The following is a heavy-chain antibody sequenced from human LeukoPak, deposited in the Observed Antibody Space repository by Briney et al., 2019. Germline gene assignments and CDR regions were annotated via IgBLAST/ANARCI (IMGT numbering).Heavy chain of an antibody. CDR3: ARDVLGGEDY. Sequence: ASETLSLTCTVLGGAITNHYWSWLRQPPGKSLEWIGNIYFSGTSNYNPSLKNRVSLSIDTSRKQVSLKLASVTADDTAVYYCARDVLGGEDYWGQGTLVTVSS. V-gene: IGHV4-59*11. D-gene: IGHD3-10*02. J-gene: IGHJ4*02. CDR2: IYFSGTS. CDR1: GGAITNHY.